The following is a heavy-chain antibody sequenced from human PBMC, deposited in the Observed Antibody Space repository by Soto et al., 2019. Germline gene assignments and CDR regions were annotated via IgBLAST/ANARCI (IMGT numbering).Heavy chain of an antibody. Sequence: VGSPRLFCAAYVCIFSDYDMNWVRHPPGKGLEWLSYISDSGGIIYNADSVKGRFTISRDNAQNSQYLQTNTLTPEDTAIYYSERELVVLNGMDGLRQGTMLTVS. J-gene: IGHJ6*02. D-gene: IGHD2-15*01. CDR2: ISDSGGII. CDR1: VCIFSDYD. V-gene: IGHV3-48*03. CDR3: ERELVVLNGMDG.